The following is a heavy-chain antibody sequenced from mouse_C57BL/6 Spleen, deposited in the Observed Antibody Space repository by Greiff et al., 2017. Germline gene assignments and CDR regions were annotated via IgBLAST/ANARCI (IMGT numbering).Heavy chain of an antibody. V-gene: IGHV5-17*01. J-gene: IGHJ2*01. Sequence: EVMLVESGGGLVKPGGSLKLSCAASGFTFRDYGMHWVRQAPEKGLEWVAYISSGSSTIYYADTVKGRFTISRDNAKNTLFLQMTSLRSEDTAMYYCARGNYYGSTYYFDYWGQGTTLTVSS. CDR3: ARGNYYGSTYYFDY. CDR2: ISSGSSTI. D-gene: IGHD1-1*01. CDR1: GFTFRDYG.